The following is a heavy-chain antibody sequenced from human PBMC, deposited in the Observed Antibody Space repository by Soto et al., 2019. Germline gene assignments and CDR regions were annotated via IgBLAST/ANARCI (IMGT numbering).Heavy chain of an antibody. CDR3: AKSLVFVDHAYMDV. V-gene: IGHV1-18*01. J-gene: IGHJ6*03. CDR1: GYTFTSYG. CDR2: SIAYKGNT. Sequence: ASVKVSCKASGYTFTSYGISWVRQAPGQGLEWMGRSIAYKGNTNYALKFQDRVTITTDTSTKTVYMELRSLRPEDTALYYCAKSLVFVDHAYMDVWGKGTTVTVSS. D-gene: IGHD2-21*01.